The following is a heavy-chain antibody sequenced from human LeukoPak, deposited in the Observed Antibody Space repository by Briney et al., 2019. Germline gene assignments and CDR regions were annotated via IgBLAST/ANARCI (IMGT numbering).Heavy chain of an antibody. Sequence: SETLSLTRTVSGGSISSYYWSWIRQPPGKGLEWIGYIYYSGSTNYNPSLKSRVTISVDTSKNQFSLKLSSVTAADTAVYYCARLHGDYGGFDYWGQGTLVTVSS. D-gene: IGHD4-17*01. CDR3: ARLHGDYGGFDY. J-gene: IGHJ4*02. CDR2: IYYSGST. CDR1: GGSISSYY. V-gene: IGHV4-59*01.